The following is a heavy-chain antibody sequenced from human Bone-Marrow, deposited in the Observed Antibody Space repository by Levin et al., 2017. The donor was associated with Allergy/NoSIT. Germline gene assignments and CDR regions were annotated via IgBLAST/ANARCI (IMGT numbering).Heavy chain of an antibody. J-gene: IGHJ4*02. CDR3: TTGGLAYCGGDCSFDY. V-gene: IGHV3-15*01. Sequence: GESLKISCAASGFTFSNAWMSWVRQAPGKGLEWVGRIKSKTDGGTTDYAAPVKGRFTISRDDSKNTLYLQMNSLKTEDTAVYYCTTGGLAYCGGDCSFDYWGQGTLVTVSS. CDR1: GFTFSNAW. CDR2: IKSKTDGGTT. D-gene: IGHD2-21*02.